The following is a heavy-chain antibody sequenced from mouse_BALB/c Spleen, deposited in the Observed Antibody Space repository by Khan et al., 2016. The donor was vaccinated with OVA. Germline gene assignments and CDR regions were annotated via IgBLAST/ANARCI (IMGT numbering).Heavy chain of an antibody. CDR2: IWAGGST. CDR1: GFSLTSYG. D-gene: IGHD1-3*01. Sequence: VQLQESGPGLVVPSQSLSITCTVSGFSLTSYGVHWVRQPPGKGLEWRGVIWAGGSTNYNSALMSRLSISKDNSKSQVFLKMNSLQTDDTAMYYCARLEDIWGQGTTLTVSS. CDR3: ARLEDI. J-gene: IGHJ2*01. V-gene: IGHV2-9*02.